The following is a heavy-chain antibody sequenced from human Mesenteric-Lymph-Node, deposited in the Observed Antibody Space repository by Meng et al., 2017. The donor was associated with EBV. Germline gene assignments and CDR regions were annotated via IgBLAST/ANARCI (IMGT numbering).Heavy chain of an antibody. Sequence: EVQLVESGGGRVKPGGTLRLSGAASGYIFSSYSMTWVRQAPGKGLEWVSSISSSSNYIHYADSVKGRFTISRDTAKSSLYLQMNSLRAEDTAVYYCARHYASTWFEADPTTAKVPIDFWGQGILVTVSS. CDR2: ISSSSNYI. D-gene: IGHD6-13*01. CDR3: ARHYASTWFEADPTTAKVPIDF. CDR1: GYIFSSYS. J-gene: IGHJ4*02. V-gene: IGHV3-21*06.